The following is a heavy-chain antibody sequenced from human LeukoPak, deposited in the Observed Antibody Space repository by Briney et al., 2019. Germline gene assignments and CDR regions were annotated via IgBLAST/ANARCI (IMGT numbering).Heavy chain of an antibody. Sequence: KPVGSLRLSCAASGFTFSNAWTSWVRQAPGKGLEWFGRIKSKTDGGTTDYAAPVKGRFTISRDDSKNTLYLQMNSLKTEDTAVYYCTTDSLLRYFDWSYWGQGTLVTVSS. CDR2: IKSKTDGGTT. D-gene: IGHD3-9*01. CDR3: TTDSLLRYFDWSY. J-gene: IGHJ4*02. V-gene: IGHV3-15*01. CDR1: GFTFSNAW.